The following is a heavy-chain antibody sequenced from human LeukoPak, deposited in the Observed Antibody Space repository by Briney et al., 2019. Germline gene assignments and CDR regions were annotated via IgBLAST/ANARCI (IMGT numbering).Heavy chain of an antibody. CDR2: MHHSGKA. CDR3: ARDTHEYGSGSYYDDTFDS. Sequence: KTSETLSLTCTVSGGSMIDHYRSWVRQPPGKGLEWVGYMHHSGKANSNPSLKSRVTISVDTSKNQVSLKLSSVTAADTAVYYCARDTHEYGSGSYYDDTFDSWGQGTLVTVSS. V-gene: IGHV4-59*11. D-gene: IGHD3-10*01. CDR1: GGSMIDHY. J-gene: IGHJ3*02.